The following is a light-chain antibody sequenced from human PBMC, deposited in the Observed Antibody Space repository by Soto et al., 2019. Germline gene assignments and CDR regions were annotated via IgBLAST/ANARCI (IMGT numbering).Light chain of an antibody. J-gene: IGLJ3*02. CDR3: NSYAGSNNLV. V-gene: IGLV2-8*01. CDR2: EVS. Sequence: QSVLTQPTSASGSPGQSVTISCTGTSSDVDYYNYVSWYQQHPGKAPKLMIYEVSKRPSGVPDRFSGSKSGNTASLTVSGLQAEDEADYYCNSYAGSNNLVFGGGTKVTVL. CDR1: SSDVDYYNY.